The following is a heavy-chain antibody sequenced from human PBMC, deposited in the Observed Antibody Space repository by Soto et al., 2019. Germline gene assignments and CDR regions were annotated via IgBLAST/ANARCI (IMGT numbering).Heavy chain of an antibody. CDR1: GGSISSSSYY. V-gene: IGHV4-39*01. CDR3: ARYGDQGGFDY. J-gene: IGHJ4*02. Sequence: QLQLQESGPGLVKPSETLSLTCTVSGGSISSSSYYWGWIRQPPGKGLEWIGSIYYSGSTYYNPSLKSRVTISVDTSKNQFSLKPSSVTASDTAVYYCARYGDQGGFDYWGQGTLVTVSS. D-gene: IGHD4-17*01. CDR2: IYYSGST.